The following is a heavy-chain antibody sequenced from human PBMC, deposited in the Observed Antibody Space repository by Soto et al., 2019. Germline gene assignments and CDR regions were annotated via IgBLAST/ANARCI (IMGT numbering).Heavy chain of an antibody. V-gene: IGHV4-30-4*01. J-gene: IGHJ5*02. CDR1: GGSISSGDYY. D-gene: IGHD6-13*01. CDR2: IYYSGST. CDR3: ARDSGIAAAGTEWFDP. Sequence: TLSLTCTVSGGSISSGDYYWSWIRQPPGKGLEWIGYIYYSGSTYYNPSLKSRVTISVDTSKNQFSLKLSSVTAADTAVYYCARDSGIAAAGTEWFDPWGQGTLVTVSS.